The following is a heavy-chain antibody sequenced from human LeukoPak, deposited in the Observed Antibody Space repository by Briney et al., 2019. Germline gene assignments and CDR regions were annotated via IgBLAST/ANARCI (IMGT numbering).Heavy chain of an antibody. CDR1: GGTFSSYA. V-gene: IGHV1-69*01. J-gene: IGHJ5*02. CDR3: ARDVSYGSAPNWFDP. D-gene: IGHD3-10*01. CDR2: IIPIFGTA. Sequence: SVKVSCKASGGTFSSYAISWLRQAPGQGLEWMGGIIPIFGTANYAQKFQGRVTITADESTSTAYMELSSLRSEDTAVYYCARDVSYGSAPNWFDPWGQGTLVTVSS.